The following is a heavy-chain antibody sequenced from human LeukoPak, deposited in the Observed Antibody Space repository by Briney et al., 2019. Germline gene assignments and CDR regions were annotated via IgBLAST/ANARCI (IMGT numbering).Heavy chain of an antibody. D-gene: IGHD1-26*01. V-gene: IGHV1-18*01. Sequence: ASVKVSCKASGYTFTSYGISWVRQAPGQGLEWMGWISAYNGNTNYAQKLQGRVTMTTDTSASTAYMELRSLRSDDTAVYYCARDVAVYSGSYYGGYWGQGTLVTVSS. CDR1: GYTFTSYG. CDR2: ISAYNGNT. J-gene: IGHJ4*02. CDR3: ARDVAVYSGSYYGGY.